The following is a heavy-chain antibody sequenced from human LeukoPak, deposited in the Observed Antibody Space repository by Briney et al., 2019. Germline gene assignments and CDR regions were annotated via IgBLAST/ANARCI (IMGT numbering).Heavy chain of an antibody. CDR1: GFIFSSNY. Sequence: GGSLRLSCAASGFIFSSNYISWVRQAPGKGLEWVSVFYSGGGTSYADSVKGRFTISRDNSKNTVYLQMNSLRAEDTAVYYCARGDRAAVGPFDYWGQGTLVTVSS. D-gene: IGHD6-13*01. CDR2: FYSGGGT. V-gene: IGHV3-53*01. J-gene: IGHJ4*02. CDR3: ARGDRAAVGPFDY.